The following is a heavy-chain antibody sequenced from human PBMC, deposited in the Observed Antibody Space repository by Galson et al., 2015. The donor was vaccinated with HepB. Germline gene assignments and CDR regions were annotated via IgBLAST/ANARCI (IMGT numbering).Heavy chain of an antibody. D-gene: IGHD3-22*01. V-gene: IGHV4-39*07. J-gene: IGHJ5*02. CDR1: GGSISSSSYY. CDR3: ARDDSSGYYPNWFDP. Sequence: ETLSLTCTVSGGSISSSSYYWGWIRQPPGKGLEWIGSIYYSGSTYYNPSLKSRVTISVDTSKNQFSLKLSSVTAADTAVYYCARDDSSGYYPNWFDPWGQGTLVTVSS. CDR2: IYYSGST.